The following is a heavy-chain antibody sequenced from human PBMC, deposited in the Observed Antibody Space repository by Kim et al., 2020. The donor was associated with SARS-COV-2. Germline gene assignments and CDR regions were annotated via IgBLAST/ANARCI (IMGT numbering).Heavy chain of an antibody. D-gene: IGHD2-21*02. CDR3: ARGDGGRFGH. CDR1: GYTFIKNQ. Sequence: ASVKVSCKTSGYTFIKNQIHWVRQAPGQGPEWMGGINPRDETTRYSDKFQGRVTMASDTSTSTVYMELNSLTYEDTAVYYCARGDGGRFGHRGQGTLVTV. J-gene: IGHJ5*02. CDR2: INPRDETT. V-gene: IGHV1-46*01.